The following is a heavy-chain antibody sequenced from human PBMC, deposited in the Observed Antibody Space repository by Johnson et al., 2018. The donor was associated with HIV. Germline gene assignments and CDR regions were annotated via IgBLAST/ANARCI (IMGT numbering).Heavy chain of an antibody. CDR3: ARACRDGYTCDAFDI. CDR2: MWYDGSNK. V-gene: IGHV3-33*01. J-gene: IGHJ3*02. Sequence: QVQLVESGGGVVQPGRSLRLSCAASGFTFSTYGMHWVRQAPGKGLEWVAVMWYDGSNKYYADSVKGRFTISRDNSKNTLYLQMNSLQAEDTALDYCARACRDGYTCDAFDIWGQGTMVTVSS. D-gene: IGHD5-24*01. CDR1: GFTFSTYG.